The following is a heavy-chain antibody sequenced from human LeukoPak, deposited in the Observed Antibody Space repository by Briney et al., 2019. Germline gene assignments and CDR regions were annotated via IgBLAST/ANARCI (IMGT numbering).Heavy chain of an antibody. CDR3: AGQRITIFGVGPDDW. CDR2: IYTSGST. D-gene: IGHD3-3*01. J-gene: IGHJ4*02. CDR1: GGSISSGGYY. Sequence: PSETLSLTCTVSGGSISSGGYYWSWIRQPAGKGLEWIGRIYTSGSTNYNPSLKSRVTMSVDTSKNQFSLKLSSVTAADTAVYYCAGQRITIFGVGPDDWWGQGTLVTVSS. V-gene: IGHV4-61*02.